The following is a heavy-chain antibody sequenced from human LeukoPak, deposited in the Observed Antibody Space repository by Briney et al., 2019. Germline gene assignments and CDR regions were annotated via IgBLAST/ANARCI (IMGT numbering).Heavy chain of an antibody. CDR3: ARGNGLYCGGDCYSYYYYYMGV. CDR1: GFTFSSYE. J-gene: IGHJ6*03. CDR2: ISSSGSTI. D-gene: IGHD2-21*02. V-gene: IGHV3-48*03. Sequence: GGSLRLSCAASGFTFSSYEMNWVRQAPGKGLEWVSYISSSGSTIYYADSVKGRFTISRDNAKNSLYLQMNSLRAEDTAVYYCARGNGLYCGGDCYSYYYYYMGVWGKGTTVTVSS.